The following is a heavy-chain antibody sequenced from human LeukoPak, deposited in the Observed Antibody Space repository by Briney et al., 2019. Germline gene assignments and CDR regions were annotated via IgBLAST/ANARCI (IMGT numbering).Heavy chain of an antibody. D-gene: IGHD4-17*01. CDR2: IYTSGST. J-gene: IGHJ4*02. V-gene: IGHV4-61*02. CDR3: ARVDSRYGNPFDY. Sequence: SQTLSLTCTVSGGSISSGSYYWSWIRQPAGKGLEWIGRIYTSGSTNYNPSLKSRVTISVDTSKNQFSLKLSSVTAADTAVYYCARVDSRYGNPFDYWGQGTLVTVSS. CDR1: GGSISSGSYY.